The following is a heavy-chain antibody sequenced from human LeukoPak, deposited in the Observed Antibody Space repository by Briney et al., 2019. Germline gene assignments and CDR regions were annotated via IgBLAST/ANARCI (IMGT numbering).Heavy chain of an antibody. J-gene: IGHJ3*01. Sequence: AGGSLRLSCAASGFTFSSYGMHWVRQAPGKGLEWVAVIWYDGSNKYYADSVKGRFTISRDNSKDTLFLQMNSLRAEDTAIYYCARDIQLSTWGLGTMVTVSS. CDR2: IWYDGSNK. V-gene: IGHV3-33*01. CDR3: ARDIQLST. D-gene: IGHD5-24*01. CDR1: GFTFSSYG.